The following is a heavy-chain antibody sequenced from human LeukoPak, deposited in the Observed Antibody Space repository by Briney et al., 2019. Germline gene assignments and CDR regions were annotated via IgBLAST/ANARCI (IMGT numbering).Heavy chain of an antibody. J-gene: IGHJ6*04. CDR1: GYTFTGYY. CDR3: ARGEKTPDYYYYYGMDV. CDR2: INPNSGGT. Sequence: ASVKVSCKASGYTFTGYYMHWVRQATGQGLEWMGWINPNSGGTNYAQKFQGWVTMTRDTSISTAYMELSRLRSDDTAVYYCARGEKTPDYYYYYGMDVWGKGTTVTVSS. V-gene: IGHV1-2*04.